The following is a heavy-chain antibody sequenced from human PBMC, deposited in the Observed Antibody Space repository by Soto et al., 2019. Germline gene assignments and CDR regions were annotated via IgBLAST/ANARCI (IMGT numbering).Heavy chain of an antibody. V-gene: IGHV6-1*01. CDR2: TYYRSKWYN. Sequence: PSRTLSLTCAISGDSVSSNSAAWNWIRQSPSRGLEWLGRTYYRSKWYNDYAVSVKSRITINPDTSKNQFSLQLNSVTPEDTAVYYCARVPARVTYYYDSSGYGNAFDIWGQGTMVTVSS. J-gene: IGHJ3*02. D-gene: IGHD3-22*01. CDR1: GDSVSSNSAA. CDR3: ARVPARVTYYYDSSGYGNAFDI.